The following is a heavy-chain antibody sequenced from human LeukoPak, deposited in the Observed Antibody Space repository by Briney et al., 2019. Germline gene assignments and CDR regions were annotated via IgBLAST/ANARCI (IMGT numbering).Heavy chain of an antibody. J-gene: IGHJ4*02. CDR2: IKQDGSAK. D-gene: IGHD3-10*01. Sequence: GGSLRLSCAASGFTFSSYWMSWVRQTPGKGLESVANIKQDGSAKEYVDSVKGRFTISRDNAKNSLYLQMNRLRADDTAVYYCVGPDSQFDCWGQGTLVTVSS. V-gene: IGHV3-7*01. CDR3: VGPDSQFDC. CDR1: GFTFSSYW.